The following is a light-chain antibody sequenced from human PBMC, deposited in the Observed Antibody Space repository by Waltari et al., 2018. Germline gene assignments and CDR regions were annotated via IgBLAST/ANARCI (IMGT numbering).Light chain of an antibody. J-gene: IGLJ3*02. CDR3: NSYTSTTTPNWV. V-gene: IGLV2-14*03. CDR2: DVY. CDR1: SSKL. Sequence: QSTLTQPAAVSGSTGQTITITCTGVSSKLVSWYQQLPGKVPKLILYDVYNRPSGVSSRFSGSKSGNTASLTISGLQAEDEADYYCNSYTSTTTPNWVFGGGTKLTVL.